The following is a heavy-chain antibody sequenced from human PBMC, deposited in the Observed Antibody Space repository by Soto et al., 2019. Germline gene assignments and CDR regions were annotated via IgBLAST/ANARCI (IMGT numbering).Heavy chain of an antibody. J-gene: IGHJ6*02. V-gene: IGHV1-2*02. CDR3: ARNMDYYYGPGSGNGHGV. CDR1: GYTFTSYY. CDR2: INPKFGDT. Sequence: QVQLVQSGAEVKEPGESVRVSCEASGYTFTSYYIHWVRQAPGQGLEWMGWINPKFGDTTYAQDFQGRLTLTRDMSSSTVYMDLSRLTSDDTAIYYCARNMDYYYGPGSGNGHGVWGQGTTVNVFS. D-gene: IGHD3-10*01.